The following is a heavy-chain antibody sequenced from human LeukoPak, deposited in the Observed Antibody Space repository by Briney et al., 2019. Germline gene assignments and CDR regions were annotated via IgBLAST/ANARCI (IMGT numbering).Heavy chain of an antibody. CDR2: IIPIFGTA. J-gene: IGHJ3*02. Sequence: ASVKVSCKASGGTFSSYAISWVRQASGQGLEWMGGIIPIFGTANYAQKFQGRVTITTDESTSTAYMELSSLRSEDTAVYYCARGRPAFYSSGYYRDAFDIWGQGTMVTVSS. D-gene: IGHD3-22*01. CDR3: ARGRPAFYSSGYYRDAFDI. CDR1: GGTFSSYA. V-gene: IGHV1-69*05.